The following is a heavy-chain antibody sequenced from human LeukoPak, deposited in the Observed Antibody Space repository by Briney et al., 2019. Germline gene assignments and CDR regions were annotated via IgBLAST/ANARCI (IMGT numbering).Heavy chain of an antibody. V-gene: IGHV1-69*13. CDR3: ARVVLRFLEWSWGSFDY. J-gene: IGHJ4*02. D-gene: IGHD3-3*01. CDR2: IIPIFGTA. CDR1: GGTFSSYA. Sequence: SVKVSCKASGGTFSSYAISWVRQAPGQGLEWMGGIIPIFGTANYAQKFQGRVTITADESTSTAYMELSSLRSEDTAVYYCARVVLRFLEWSWGSFDYWGQGTLVTVSS.